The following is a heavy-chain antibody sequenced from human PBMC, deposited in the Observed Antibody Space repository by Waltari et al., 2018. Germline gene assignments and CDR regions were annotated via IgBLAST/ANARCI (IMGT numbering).Heavy chain of an antibody. CDR3: ASLYGDYDAFDI. CDR2: ISYDGSNK. V-gene: IGHV3-30-3*01. D-gene: IGHD4-17*01. J-gene: IGHJ3*02. CDR1: GFTFSSYA. Sequence: QVQLVESGGGVVQPGRSLRLSCAASGFTFSSYAMPWVRQAPGKGLEWVAVISYDGSNKYYADSVKGRFTISRDNSKNTLYLQMNSLRAEDTAVYYCASLYGDYDAFDIWGQGTMVTVSS.